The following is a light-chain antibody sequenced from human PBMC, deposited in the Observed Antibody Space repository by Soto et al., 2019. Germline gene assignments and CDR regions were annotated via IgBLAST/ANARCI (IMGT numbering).Light chain of an antibody. Sequence: QMTQSPSSLFASVGDRVTITCRASQSISSHLNWYQQKVGQTPRLLIYATSTLQSEVPHRFSGSGSGTEFTLTISGLPREEFATYYCQQSHSAPLTFGGGTKIQI. CDR1: QSISSH. CDR3: QQSHSAPLT. CDR2: ATS. V-gene: IGKV1-39*01. J-gene: IGKJ4*01.